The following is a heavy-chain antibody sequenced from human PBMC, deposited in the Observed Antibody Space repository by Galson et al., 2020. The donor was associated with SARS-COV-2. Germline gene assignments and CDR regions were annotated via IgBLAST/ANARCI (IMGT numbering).Heavy chain of an antibody. V-gene: IGHV4-39*07. CDR3: ARNAWDYFDY. D-gene: IGHD1-26*01. CDR2: IYYSGST. Sequence: SETLSLTCTVSGGSISSSSYYWGWIRQPPGKGLEWIGRIYYSGSTYYNPSLKSRVTISVDTSKNQFSLKLSSVTAADTAVYYCARNAWDYFDYWGQGTLVTVSS. J-gene: IGHJ4*02. CDR1: GGSISSSSYY.